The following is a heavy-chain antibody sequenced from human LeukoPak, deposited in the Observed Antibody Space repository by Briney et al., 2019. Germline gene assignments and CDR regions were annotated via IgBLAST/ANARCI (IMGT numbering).Heavy chain of an antibody. Sequence: PSETLSLTCAVYGGSFSGYYWSWIRQPPGKGLEWIGEINHSGSTNYNPSLKSRVTISVDTSKNQFTLKLSSVTAADTAVYYCARGRRGRSISGYYYYYYMDVWGKGTTVTVSS. CDR1: GGSFSGYY. CDR2: INHSGST. D-gene: IGHD2-21*01. CDR3: ARGRRGRSISGYYYYYYMDV. V-gene: IGHV4-34*01. J-gene: IGHJ6*03.